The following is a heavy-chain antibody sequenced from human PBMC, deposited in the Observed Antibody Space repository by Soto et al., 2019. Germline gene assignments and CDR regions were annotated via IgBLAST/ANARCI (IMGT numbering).Heavy chain of an antibody. CDR3: ARVGGYCSGGSCYSFDY. CDR2: IYYSGST. J-gene: IGHJ4*02. D-gene: IGHD2-15*01. Sequence: PSETLSLTCTVSGGSISSYYWSWIRQPPGKGLEWIGYIYYSGSTNYNPSLKSRVTISVDTSKNQFSLKLSSVTAADTAVYYCARVGGYCSGGSCYSFDYWGQGTLVTVSS. V-gene: IGHV4-59*01. CDR1: GGSISSYY.